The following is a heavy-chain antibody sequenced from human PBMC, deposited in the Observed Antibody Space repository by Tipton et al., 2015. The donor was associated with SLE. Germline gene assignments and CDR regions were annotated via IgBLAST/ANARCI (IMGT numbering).Heavy chain of an antibody. CDR2: INWNSKEI. CDR1: GFTFDDYA. V-gene: IGHV3-9*01. CDR3: AISLYSSPDY. J-gene: IGHJ4*02. D-gene: IGHD6-13*01. Sequence: SLRLSCTASGFTFDDYAMHWVRQVPGQGLEWVGGINWNSKEIAYGDPVKGRFTISRDNSKNTLYLQMNSLRAEDTAVYYCAISLYSSPDYWGQGTLVTVSS.